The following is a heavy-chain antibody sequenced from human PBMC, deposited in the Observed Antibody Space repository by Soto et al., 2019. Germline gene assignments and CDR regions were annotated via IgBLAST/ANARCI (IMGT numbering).Heavy chain of an antibody. V-gene: IGHV1-18*01. Sequence: ASVKVSCKASGYTFTSYGISWVRQAPGQGLEWMGWISAYNGNTNYAQKLQGRVTMTTDTSTSTAYMELRSLRSDDTAVYYCARDPGRYYDILTGFDYWGQGTLVTVSS. J-gene: IGHJ4*02. CDR3: ARDPGRYYDILTGFDY. CDR1: GYTFTSYG. D-gene: IGHD3-9*01. CDR2: ISAYNGNT.